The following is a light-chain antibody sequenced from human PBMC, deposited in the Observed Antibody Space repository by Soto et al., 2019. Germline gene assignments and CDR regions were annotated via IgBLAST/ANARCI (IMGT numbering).Light chain of an antibody. Sequence: QSALTQPASLSGSPGQSITISCTGSSSDVGGYNSVSWYQQHPGKAPKLIIYEVSNRPSGISNRFSGSKSGNTASLTISGLQAEDEADYYCSSYTGSTTLVVFGGGTQLTVL. CDR2: EVS. J-gene: IGLJ2*01. CDR1: SSDVGGYNS. CDR3: SSYTGSTTLVV. V-gene: IGLV2-14*01.